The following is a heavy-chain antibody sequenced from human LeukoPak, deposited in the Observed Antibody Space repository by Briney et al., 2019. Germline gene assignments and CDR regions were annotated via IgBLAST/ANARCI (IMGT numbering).Heavy chain of an antibody. V-gene: IGHV3-30*02. CDR2: TRSDGTDK. CDR1: GFTFSNYA. CDR3: ARADCSASTCYLRRSWFDP. J-gene: IGHJ5*02. D-gene: IGHD3-9*01. Sequence: PGGSLRLSCAASGFTFSNYAMHWVRQAPGKGLEWVAFTRSDGTDKYYAETVRGRFTISRDNSKNTLYLQMNSLRAEDTAVYYCARADCSASTCYLRRSWFDPWGQGTLVTVSS.